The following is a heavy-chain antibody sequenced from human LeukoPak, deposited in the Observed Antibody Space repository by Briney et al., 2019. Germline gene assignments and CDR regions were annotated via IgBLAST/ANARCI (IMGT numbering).Heavy chain of an antibody. CDR2: IGSDGITK. J-gene: IGHJ4*02. CDR3: VKDCGLGGIRDY. D-gene: IGHD4-23*01. Sequence: PGGSLRLSCAASGFTFSNYGAHWVRQAPGKGLEGVAFIGSDGITKYYADSVKGRFTISRDKSENTLYLQMNYLRSEDTAVYYCVKDCGLGGIRDYWGQGTLVTVSS. V-gene: IGHV3-30*02. CDR1: GFTFSNYG.